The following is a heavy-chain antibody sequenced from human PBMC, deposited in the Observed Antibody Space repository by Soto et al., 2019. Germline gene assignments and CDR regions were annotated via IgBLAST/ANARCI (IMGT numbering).Heavy chain of an antibody. CDR1: GGSISSYY. V-gene: IGHV4-4*07. CDR3: ARESGYYDSSGYDAFDI. J-gene: IGHJ3*02. Sequence: TLSLTCTVSGGSISSYYWSWIRQPAGKGLEWIGRIYTSGSTNYNPSLKSRVTMSVDTSKNQFSLKLSSVTAADTAVYYCARESGYYDSSGYDAFDIWGQGTMVTVSS. CDR2: IYTSGST. D-gene: IGHD3-22*01.